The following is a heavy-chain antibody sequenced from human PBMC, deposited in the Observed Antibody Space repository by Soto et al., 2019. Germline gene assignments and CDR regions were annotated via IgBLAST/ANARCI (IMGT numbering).Heavy chain of an antibody. J-gene: IGHJ4*02. CDR3: ARDLRHDY. CDR1: GFTFNNAW. Sequence: EVQLVESGGSLVKPGGSLTLSCAASGFTFNNAWMTWVRQAPGKGLEWVGRIKSKAGGGRTDYAAPVKGRFTISRDNSKNTLYLQMNSLRAEDTAVYYCARDLRHDYWGQGTLVTVSS. V-gene: IGHV3-15*01. CDR2: IKSKAGGGRT.